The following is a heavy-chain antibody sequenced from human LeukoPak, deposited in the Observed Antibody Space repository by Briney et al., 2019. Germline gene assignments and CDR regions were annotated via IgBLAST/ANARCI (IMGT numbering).Heavy chain of an antibody. CDR2: ISSSTSYI. CDR1: GFTFSSYS. Sequence: GGSLRLSCAASGFTFSSYSMNWVRQAPGRGLEWVSFISSSTSYIYYADSVKGRFTISGDNAKNSLYLQMNSLRAEDTALYYCATSSPSDYWGQGTLVTVSS. V-gene: IGHV3-21*01. CDR3: ATSSPSDY. J-gene: IGHJ4*02.